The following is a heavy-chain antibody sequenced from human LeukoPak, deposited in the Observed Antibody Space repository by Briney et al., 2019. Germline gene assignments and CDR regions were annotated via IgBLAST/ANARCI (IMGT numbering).Heavy chain of an antibody. V-gene: IGHV1-24*01. J-gene: IGHJ4*02. CDR1: GYTLTELS. CDR3: ARDSDYAFDY. D-gene: IGHD4-17*01. Sequence: ASVKVSCKVSGYTLTELSMHWVRQAPGKGLEWMGGFDPEDGETIYAQKFQGRVTMTRDMSTSTVYMELSSLRSEDTAVYYCARDSDYAFDYWGQGTLVTVSS. CDR2: FDPEDGET.